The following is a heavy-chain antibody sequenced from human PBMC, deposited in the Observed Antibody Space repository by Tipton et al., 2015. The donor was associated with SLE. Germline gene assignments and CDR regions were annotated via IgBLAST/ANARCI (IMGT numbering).Heavy chain of an antibody. Sequence: QSGAEVKKPGASVKISCKASGYTFTSYGISWVRQAPRQGLEWMGWISAYNGNTNYAQKLQGRVTMTTDTSTSIAYMELRSLRSDDTAVYYCAVSGPGGSDFDYWGQGTLVTVSS. CDR3: AVSGPGGSDFDY. V-gene: IGHV1-18*04. CDR1: GYTFTSYG. J-gene: IGHJ4*02. D-gene: IGHD2-15*01. CDR2: ISAYNGNT.